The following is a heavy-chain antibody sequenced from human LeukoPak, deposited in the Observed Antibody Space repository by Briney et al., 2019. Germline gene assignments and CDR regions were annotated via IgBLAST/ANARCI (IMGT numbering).Heavy chain of an antibody. D-gene: IGHD5-24*01. CDR2: IHTSGRT. CDR3: VTKGDGYYAFDI. Sequence: SETLSLTCAVSAYSISSSNWWGWIRQPPGKGLEWIGYIHTSGRTYYNPSLKSRVAMSVDTSKNQFSLNLSSVTAVDTAAYYCVTKGDGYYAFDIWGQGTMVTVSS. CDR1: AYSISSSNW. V-gene: IGHV4-28*01. J-gene: IGHJ3*02.